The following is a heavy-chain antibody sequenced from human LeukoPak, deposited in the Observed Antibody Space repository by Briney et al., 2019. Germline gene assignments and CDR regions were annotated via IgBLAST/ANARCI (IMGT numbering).Heavy chain of an antibody. Sequence: SETLSLTCAVYGGSINGYYWSWIRQTPGRGLEWVGEIHYTGATSYNPSLKSRATISTDTSKNQFSLRLSSVTAADTAVYYCARGHILTGDCFDFWGQGALVTVSS. J-gene: IGHJ4*02. CDR3: ARGHILTGDCFDF. V-gene: IGHV4-34*01. CDR2: IHYTGAT. D-gene: IGHD3-9*01. CDR1: GGSINGYY.